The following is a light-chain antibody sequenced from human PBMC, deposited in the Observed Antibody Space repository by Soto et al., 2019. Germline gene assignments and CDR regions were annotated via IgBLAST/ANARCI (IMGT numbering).Light chain of an antibody. CDR3: QQYYSTPRT. CDR2: RAS. V-gene: IGKV4-1*01. J-gene: IGKJ1*01. CDR1: PSVLYSSNKKNY. Sequence: IVMPQSPASLAVSLVERATINCKSSPSVLYSSNKKNYIAWFQQNLVQPPKPLIYRASTRESGVPDRFSGSGSGTDFTLTIISLQAEDVAVYYCQQYYSTPRTFGQGTKVDI.